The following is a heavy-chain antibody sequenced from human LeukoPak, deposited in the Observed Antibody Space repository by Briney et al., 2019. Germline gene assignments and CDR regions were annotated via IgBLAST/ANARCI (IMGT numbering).Heavy chain of an antibody. CDR2: ISAYNGNT. CDR3: ARVGDYVWGSYRLPLDD. Sequence: ASVKVSCKASGYTFTSYGISWVRQAPGQGPEWMGWISAYNGNTNYAQKLQGRVTMTTDTSTSTAYMELRSLRSDDTAVYYCARVGDYVWGSYRLPLDDWGPGTLVTVSS. D-gene: IGHD3-16*02. V-gene: IGHV1-18*01. CDR1: GYTFTSYG. J-gene: IGHJ4*02.